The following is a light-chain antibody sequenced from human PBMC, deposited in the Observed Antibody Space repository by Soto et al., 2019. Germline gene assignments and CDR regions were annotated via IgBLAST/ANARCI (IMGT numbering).Light chain of an antibody. J-gene: IGKJ4*01. CDR1: ESVSDY. Sequence: EIVLTQSPATLSLSPGERATFSCRASESVSDYIAWYQQKPGQPPRLVIYDTSNRATGVPARFSGSGSGTDFTLTISSLEPEDFAVYYCQQRTNWLTFGGGTKVEIK. CDR2: DTS. CDR3: QQRTNWLT. V-gene: IGKV3-11*01.